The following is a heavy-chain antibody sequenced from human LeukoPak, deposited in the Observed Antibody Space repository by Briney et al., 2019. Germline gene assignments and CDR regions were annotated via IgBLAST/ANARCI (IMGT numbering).Heavy chain of an antibody. CDR2: ISGSGGST. CDR3: AKEHKYYDYVWGSYRSYYFDY. V-gene: IGHV3-23*01. D-gene: IGHD3-16*02. CDR1: GFTFSSYA. J-gene: IGHJ4*02. Sequence: GGSLRLSCAASGFTFSSYAMSWVRQAPGKGLEWVSAISGSGGSTYYADSVKGRFTISRDNSKNTLYLQMNSLRAEDTAVYYCAKEHKYYDYVWGSYRSYYFDYWGQGTLVTVSS.